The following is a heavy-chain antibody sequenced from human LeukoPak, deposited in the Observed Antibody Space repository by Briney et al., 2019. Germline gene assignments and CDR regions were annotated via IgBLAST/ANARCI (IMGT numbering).Heavy chain of an antibody. CDR3: ARTYYDSSGYWVREYHYMDV. V-gene: IGHV1-18*01. CDR2: ISVHNGNT. Sequence: ASVKVSCKASGYTFTTYGISWVRQAPGQGLEWMGWISVHNGNTNYAQKLQGRVTMTTDTSTRTAYMELRSLRSDDTAVYYCARTYYDSSGYWVREYHYMDVWGTGTTVTVSS. D-gene: IGHD3-22*01. CDR1: GYTFTTYG. J-gene: IGHJ6*03.